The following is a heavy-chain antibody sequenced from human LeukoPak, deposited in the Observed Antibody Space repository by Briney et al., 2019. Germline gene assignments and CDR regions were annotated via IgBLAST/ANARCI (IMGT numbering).Heavy chain of an antibody. V-gene: IGHV1-69*04. D-gene: IGHD5-12*01. J-gene: IGHJ4*02. CDR3: ASDKVGSMVATFTPFDY. Sequence: GASVKVSCKASGGTFSSYAISWVRQAPGQGLEWMGRIIPILGIANYAQKFQGRVTITADKSTSTAYMELSSLRSEDTAVYYCASDKVGSMVATFTPFDYWGQGTLVTVSS. CDR2: IIPILGIA. CDR1: GGTFSSYA.